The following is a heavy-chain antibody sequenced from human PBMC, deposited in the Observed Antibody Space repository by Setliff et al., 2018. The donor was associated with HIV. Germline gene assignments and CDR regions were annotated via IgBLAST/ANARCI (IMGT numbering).Heavy chain of an antibody. Sequence: ASVKVSCKISGYTLTELSIHWVRQAPGKGLEWMANFDPEDGETFYAQEFKGRVTMTEDTSTDTAYMELSSLRFEDTAVYYCAIAPPDFVVVVAATPFDYWGQGTLVTVSS. J-gene: IGHJ4*02. D-gene: IGHD2-15*01. CDR2: FDPEDGET. CDR1: GYTLTELS. CDR3: AIAPPDFVVVVAATPFDY. V-gene: IGHV1-24*01.